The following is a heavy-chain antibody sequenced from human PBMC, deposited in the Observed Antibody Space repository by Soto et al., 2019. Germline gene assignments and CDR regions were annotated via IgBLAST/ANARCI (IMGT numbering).Heavy chain of an antibody. J-gene: IGHJ3*02. CDR1: GYTFTSYG. D-gene: IGHD3-22*01. Sequence: QVQLVQSGAEVKKPGASVKVSCKASGYTFTSYGISWVRQAPGQGLEWMGWISAYNGNTNYAQKLQGRVTMTTDTSTSTAYMELRSLRSDDTAVYYRARERYYDSSGYRDAFDIWGQGTMVTVSS. CDR3: ARERYYDSSGYRDAFDI. CDR2: ISAYNGNT. V-gene: IGHV1-18*04.